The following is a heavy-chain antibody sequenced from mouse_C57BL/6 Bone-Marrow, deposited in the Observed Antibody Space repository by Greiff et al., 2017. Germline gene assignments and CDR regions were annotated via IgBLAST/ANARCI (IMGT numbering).Heavy chain of an antibody. CDR1: GYAFSSSW. CDR3: ARGYYGSSYDY. Sequence: VQLQQSGPELVKPGASVKISCKASGYAFSSSWMNWVKQRPGKGLEWIGRIYPGDGDTNYNGKFKGKATLTAAKSSSTAYMQLSSLTSEDSAVYFCARGYYGSSYDYWGQGTTLTVSS. J-gene: IGHJ2*01. CDR2: IYPGDGDT. V-gene: IGHV1-82*01. D-gene: IGHD1-1*01.